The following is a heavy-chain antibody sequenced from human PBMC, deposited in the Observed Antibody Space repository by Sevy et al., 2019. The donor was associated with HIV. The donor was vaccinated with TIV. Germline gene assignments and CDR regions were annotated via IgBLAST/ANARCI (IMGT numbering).Heavy chain of an antibody. CDR3: ARHCTGTSCSHAFDI. CDR1: GGSFSGYY. D-gene: IGHD2-8*02. Sequence: SETLSLTCAVYGGSFSGYYWSWIRQPPGKGLEWIGEINHSGSTNYNPSLRSRVTISVDTSKNQFSLKLSSVTAADTAVYYCARHCTGTSCSHAFDIWGQGTMVTVSS. J-gene: IGHJ3*02. CDR2: INHSGST. V-gene: IGHV4-34*01.